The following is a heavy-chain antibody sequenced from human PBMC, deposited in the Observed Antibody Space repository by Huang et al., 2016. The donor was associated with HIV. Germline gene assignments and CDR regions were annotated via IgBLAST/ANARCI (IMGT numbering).Heavy chain of an antibody. V-gene: IGHV1-24*01. Sequence: QVQLVQSGAEVKKPGASVKVSCKGSGYTLTELSIHWVRQAPGKGLEWMGGFAPEHGETTYEQNCQGRVTMTEDTSTDTAYMELHSLRPEDTAVYYCAAGYDTYYDIWGQGTMVIASS. CDR3: AAGYDTYYDI. CDR1: GYTLTELS. D-gene: IGHD2-21*01. J-gene: IGHJ3*02. CDR2: FAPEHGET.